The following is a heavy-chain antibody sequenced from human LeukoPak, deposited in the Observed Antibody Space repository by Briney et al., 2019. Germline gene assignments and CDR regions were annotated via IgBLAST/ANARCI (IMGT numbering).Heavy chain of an antibody. Sequence: PGRSLRLSCAASGFTFDDYAMHWVRQAPGKGLEWVSGISWNSGSIGYADSVKGRFTISRDNAKNSLYLQMNSLRAEDTAVYYCARDRRLDYYDSSGYYRPYYYYYMDVWGKGTTVTVSS. J-gene: IGHJ6*03. D-gene: IGHD3-22*01. V-gene: IGHV3-9*01. CDR3: ARDRRLDYYDSSGYYRPYYYYYMDV. CDR1: GFTFDDYA. CDR2: ISWNSGSI.